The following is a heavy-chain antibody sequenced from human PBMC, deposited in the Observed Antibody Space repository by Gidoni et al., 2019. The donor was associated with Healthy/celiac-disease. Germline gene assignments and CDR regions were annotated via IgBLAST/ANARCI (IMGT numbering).Heavy chain of an antibody. D-gene: IGHD3-3*01. CDR3: AREAKSITIFGVVTSPGYFDL. CDR2: ISSNGGST. J-gene: IGHJ2*01. V-gene: IGHV3-64*01. Sequence: EVQLVESGGGLVQPGGYLRLSCAASGFTFSSYAMHLVRQAPGKGLEYVSAISSNGGSTYYANSVKGRFTISRDNSKNTLYLQMGSLRAEDMAVYYCAREAKSITIFGVVTSPGYFDLWGRGTLVTVSS. CDR1: GFTFSSYA.